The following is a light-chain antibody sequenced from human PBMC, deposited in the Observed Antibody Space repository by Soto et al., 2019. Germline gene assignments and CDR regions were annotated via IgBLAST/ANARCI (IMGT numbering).Light chain of an antibody. CDR1: QSINNN. Sequence: EIVMTQSPATLSVSPGERATLSCRASQSINNNLAWYQQKRGQGPRLLIYGASSRATGTPARFSGSGSGTGFTLTISSLQSEDFAIYYCQQYNDWPLTFGGGTKEEIK. V-gene: IGKV3-15*01. CDR2: GAS. CDR3: QQYNDWPLT. J-gene: IGKJ4*01.